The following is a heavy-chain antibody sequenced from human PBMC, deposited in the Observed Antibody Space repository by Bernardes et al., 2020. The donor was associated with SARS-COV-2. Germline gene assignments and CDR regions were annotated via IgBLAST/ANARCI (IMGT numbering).Heavy chain of an antibody. CDR1: GGSISSYH. CDR3: ARETENNFDY. Sequence: SETLSLTCTVSGGSISSYHWNWIRQSPGKGLEWIGYIYSSGRTNYNPSLNSRVTISLDTSKNQFSLKLRSVTAADTAFYYCARETENNFDYWGQGTLVTVSS. CDR2: IYSSGRT. J-gene: IGHJ4*02. V-gene: IGHV4-59*01.